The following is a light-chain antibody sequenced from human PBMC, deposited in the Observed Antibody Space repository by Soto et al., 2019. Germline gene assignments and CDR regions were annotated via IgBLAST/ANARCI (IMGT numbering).Light chain of an antibody. J-gene: IGKJ1*01. Sequence: EIVLTQSPGTLSLSPGDRATLSCRASQSLSSSFLAWYQQKPGQAPRLLIYGASSRAAGIPDRFSGSGSGTDCTLTISRLEPEDFAVYYCQQYGSLPPTFGQGTKVEIK. CDR3: QQYGSLPPT. CDR2: GAS. V-gene: IGKV3-20*01. CDR1: QSLSSSF.